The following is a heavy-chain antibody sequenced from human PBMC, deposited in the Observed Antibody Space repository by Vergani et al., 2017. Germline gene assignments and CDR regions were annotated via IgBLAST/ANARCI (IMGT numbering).Heavy chain of an antibody. Sequence: QVQLVESGGGVVQPGRSLRLSCAASGFTFSSYAMHWVRQAPGKGLEWVAVISYDGSNKYYADSVKGRFTISRDNSKNTLYLQMNSLRAEDTAVYYCANVEMATISAYYYYXMDVWGKGTTVTVSS. CDR3: ANVEMATISAYYYYXMDV. CDR1: GFTFSSYA. J-gene: IGHJ6*03. CDR2: ISYDGSNK. D-gene: IGHD5-24*01. V-gene: IGHV3-30-3*01.